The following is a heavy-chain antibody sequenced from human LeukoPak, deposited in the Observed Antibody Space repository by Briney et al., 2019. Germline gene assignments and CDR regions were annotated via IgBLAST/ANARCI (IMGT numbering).Heavy chain of an antibody. Sequence: ASVKVSCKASGYTFTGYYMHWVRQAPGQGLEWMGWINPNSGGTNYAQKFQGRVTMTRDTSISTAYMELSRLRSDDTAVYYCAGLDSSGLYYFDYWGQGMLVTVSS. J-gene: IGHJ4*02. V-gene: IGHV1-2*02. CDR3: AGLDSSGLYYFDY. CDR2: INPNSGGT. D-gene: IGHD3-22*01. CDR1: GYTFTGYY.